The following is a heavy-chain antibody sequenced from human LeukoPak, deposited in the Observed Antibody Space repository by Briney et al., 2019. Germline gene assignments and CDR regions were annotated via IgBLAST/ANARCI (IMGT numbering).Heavy chain of an antibody. CDR2: IYYSGST. Sequence: PLETLSLTCTVSGGSISAYYGNWIRQPPGKGVEWIGYIYYSGSTNYNPSLRSRVTMSVDTSKNQFSLNLSSVTAADTAVYYCARVASWPTGTDYWGQGTLVTVSS. CDR1: GGSISAYY. V-gene: IGHV4-59*01. J-gene: IGHJ4*02. CDR3: ARVASWPTGTDY. D-gene: IGHD1-1*01.